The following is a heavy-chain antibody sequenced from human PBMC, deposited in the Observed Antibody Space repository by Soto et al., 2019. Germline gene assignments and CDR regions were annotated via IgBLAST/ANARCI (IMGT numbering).Heavy chain of an antibody. Sequence: QLQLQESGPGLVKPSETLSLTCTVSGGSISSSSYYWGWIRQPPGKGLEWIGSIYYSGSTYYNPSLKSRVTISVDTSKNQFSLKLSSVTAADTAVYYCARRANYYGSSGGDYWGQGTLVTVSS. CDR1: GGSISSSSYY. V-gene: IGHV4-39*01. J-gene: IGHJ4*02. CDR2: IYYSGST. D-gene: IGHD3-10*01. CDR3: ARRANYYGSSGGDY.